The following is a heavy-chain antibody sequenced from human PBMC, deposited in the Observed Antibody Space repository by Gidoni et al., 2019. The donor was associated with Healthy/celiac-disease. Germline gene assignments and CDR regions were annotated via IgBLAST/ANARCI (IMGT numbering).Heavy chain of an antibody. V-gene: IGHV1-8*01. J-gene: IGHJ5*02. D-gene: IGHD3-3*01. CDR2: MNPNSGNT. Sequence: QVQLVQSGAEVKKPGASVKVSCKASGYTFTSYDINWVRQATGQGLEWMGWMNPNSGNTGYAQKFQGRVTMTRNTSISTAYMELSSLRSEDTAVYYCARVRVGRITIFGVVPVNWFDPWGQGTLVTVSS. CDR1: GYTFTSYD. CDR3: ARVRVGRITIFGVVPVNWFDP.